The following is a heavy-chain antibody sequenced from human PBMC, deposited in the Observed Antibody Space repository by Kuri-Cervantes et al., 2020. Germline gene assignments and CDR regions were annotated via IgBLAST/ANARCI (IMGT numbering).Heavy chain of an antibody. CDR3: AREGAAAAKFGYAFDI. CDR1: GYTFTSYG. V-gene: IGHV1-69*06. Sequence: SVKVSCKASGYTFTSYGISWVRQAPGQGLEWMGGIIPIFGTANYAQKFQGRVTITADKSTSTAYMELSSLRSEDTAVYYCAREGAAAAKFGYAFDIWGQGTMVTVSS. J-gene: IGHJ3*02. CDR2: IIPIFGTA. D-gene: IGHD6-13*01.